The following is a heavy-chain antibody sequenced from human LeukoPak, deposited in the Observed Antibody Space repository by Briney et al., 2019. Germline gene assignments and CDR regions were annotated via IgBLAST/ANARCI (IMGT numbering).Heavy chain of an antibody. Sequence: GASVKVSCKASGYTFTSYDINWVRQATRQGLEWMGWTNPNSGNTGYAQKFQGRVTMTRNTSISTAYMELSSLRSEDTAVYYCAGYYYGSGSYTNWFDPWGQGTLVTVSS. V-gene: IGHV1-8*01. D-gene: IGHD3-10*01. J-gene: IGHJ5*02. CDR3: AGYYYGSGSYTNWFDP. CDR2: TNPNSGNT. CDR1: GYTFTSYD.